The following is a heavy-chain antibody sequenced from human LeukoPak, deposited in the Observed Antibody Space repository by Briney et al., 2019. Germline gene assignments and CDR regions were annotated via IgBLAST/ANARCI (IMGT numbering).Heavy chain of an antibody. V-gene: IGHV3-21*04. D-gene: IGHD5-18*01. CDR1: GFRFSSYS. Sequence: GGSLRLSCAASGFRFSSYSMNWVRQAPGKGLEWVSSISSSSSYIYYADSVKGRFTISRDNSKNTLYLQMNSLRAEDTAVYCCAAIKRAYSQNDYWGQGTLVIVSS. CDR3: AAIKRAYSQNDY. CDR2: ISSSSSYI. J-gene: IGHJ4*02.